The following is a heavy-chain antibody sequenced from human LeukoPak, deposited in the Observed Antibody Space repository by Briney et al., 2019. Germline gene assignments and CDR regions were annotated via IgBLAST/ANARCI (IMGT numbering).Heavy chain of an antibody. J-gene: IGHJ4*02. D-gene: IGHD6-19*01. Sequence: ASVKVSCKASGYTFTGYYMHWVRQAPGQGLEWMGWINPNSGGTNYAQKFQGRVTMTRDTSISTAYMELSRLRSDDTAVYYCARHFKGIAVAGTADYWGRGTLVTVSS. CDR2: INPNSGGT. CDR1: GYTFTGYY. V-gene: IGHV1-2*02. CDR3: ARHFKGIAVAGTADY.